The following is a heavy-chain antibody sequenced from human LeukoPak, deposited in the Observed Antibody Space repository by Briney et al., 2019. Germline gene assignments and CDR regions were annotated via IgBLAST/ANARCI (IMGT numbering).Heavy chain of an antibody. CDR3: AADSLYYFNY. CDR1: GFTFTSSV. J-gene: IGHJ4*02. V-gene: IGHV1-58*01. CDR2: IVVGSGNT. Sequence: SVKVSCKATGFTFTSSVVQWVRQARGQRLEWIGWIVVGSGNTNYAQKFQERVTITRDMSTSTAYMELSGLRAADTAVYYCAADSLYYFNYWGQGTLVTVSS.